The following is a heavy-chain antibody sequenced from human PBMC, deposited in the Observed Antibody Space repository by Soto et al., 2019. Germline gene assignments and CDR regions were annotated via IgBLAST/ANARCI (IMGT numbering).Heavy chain of an antibody. CDR3: ARVKQDGYNNFDY. CDR1: GFTFSSYG. V-gene: IGHV3-33*01. J-gene: IGHJ4*02. D-gene: IGHD5-12*01. Sequence: GGSLRLSCAASGFTFSSYGMHWVRQAPGKGLEWVAVIWYDGSNKYYADSVKGRFTISRDNSKNTLYLQMNSLRAEDTAVYYCARVKQDGYNNFDYWGQGTLVTVSS. CDR2: IWYDGSNK.